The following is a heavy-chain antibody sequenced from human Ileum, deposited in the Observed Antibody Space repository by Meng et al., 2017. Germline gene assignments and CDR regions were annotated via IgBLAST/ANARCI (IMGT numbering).Heavy chain of an antibody. J-gene: IGHJ4*02. V-gene: IGHV4-4*02. D-gene: IGHD2-15*01. CDR3: VRHGGKYFDS. CDR2: IYLAGSP. CDR1: GGSIRRSFY. Sequence: QEAGVGLVGPSGTLFFTCTAAGGSIRRSFYWSWVRQSPGKGLEWIGQIYLAGSPNDNPSLESRVTISVDKSKNQFSLRLTSVTAADTAIFYCVRHGGKYFDSWGQGTLVTVSS.